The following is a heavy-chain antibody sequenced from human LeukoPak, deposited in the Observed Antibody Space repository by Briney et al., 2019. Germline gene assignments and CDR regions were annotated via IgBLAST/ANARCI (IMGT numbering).Heavy chain of an antibody. D-gene: IGHD5-24*01. J-gene: IGHJ4*02. CDR3: ARDWSGGDGYNHPTGY. CDR1: GGTFSSYA. CDR2: IIPILGIA. Sequence: SVKVSCKASGGTFSSYAISWVRQAPGQGLEWMGRIIPILGIANYAQKFQGRVTITADKSTSTAYMELSSLRSEDTAVYYCARDWSGGDGYNHPTGYWGQGTLVTVSS. V-gene: IGHV1-69*04.